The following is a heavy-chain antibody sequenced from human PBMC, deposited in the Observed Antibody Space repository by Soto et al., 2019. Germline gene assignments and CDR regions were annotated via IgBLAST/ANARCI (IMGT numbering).Heavy chain of an antibody. Sequence: ASVKVSCKASGYTFTSYGISWVRQAPGQGLEWMGWISAYNGNTNYAQKLQGRVTMTTDTSTSTAYMELRSLRSDDTAVYYCARTIYDILTGYFSNWFDPWGQGTLITVSS. J-gene: IGHJ5*02. CDR1: GYTFTSYG. CDR2: ISAYNGNT. CDR3: ARTIYDILTGYFSNWFDP. V-gene: IGHV1-18*01. D-gene: IGHD3-9*01.